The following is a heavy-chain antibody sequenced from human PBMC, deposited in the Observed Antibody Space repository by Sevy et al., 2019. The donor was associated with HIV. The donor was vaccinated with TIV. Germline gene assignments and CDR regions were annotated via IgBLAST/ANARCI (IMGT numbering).Heavy chain of an antibody. CDR3: ALERLSSNVAEYFQN. V-gene: IGHV3-30-3*01. CDR2: ISYDGSND. J-gene: IGHJ1*01. Sequence: GGSLRLSCAASGFTFSAFSMHWVRQAPGKGLEWVATISYDGSNDHHADSVKGRFTISRDNSKSSLYLQMNSLRGEDTAVYYCALERLSSNVAEYFQNWGQGTLVTVSS. CDR1: GFTFSAFS. D-gene: IGHD1-1*01.